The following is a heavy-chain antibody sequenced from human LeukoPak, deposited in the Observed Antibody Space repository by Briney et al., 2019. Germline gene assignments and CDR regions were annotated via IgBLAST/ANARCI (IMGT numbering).Heavy chain of an antibody. D-gene: IGHD3-10*01. CDR1: GGSISSSSYY. CDR2: IYYSGST. V-gene: IGHV4-39*07. J-gene: IGHJ4*02. Sequence: PSETLSLTCTVSGGSISSSSYYWGWIRQPPGKGLEWIGSIYYSGSTNYNPSLKSRVTISVDTSKNQFSLKLSSVTAADTAVYYCARDNPYGSGSYYSWGQGTLVTVSS. CDR3: ARDNPYGSGSYYS.